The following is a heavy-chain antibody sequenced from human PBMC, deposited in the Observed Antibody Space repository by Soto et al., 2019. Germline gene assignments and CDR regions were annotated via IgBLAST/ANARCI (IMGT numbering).Heavy chain of an antibody. D-gene: IGHD2-15*01. CDR1: GFSFSDYY. Sequence: EVRLVESGGGLVQPGGSLRLSCAASGFSFSDYYMDWVRQTPGKGLEWVGRSRDKGHRYTTKYAASVQGRFTVSRDVSKNSFFLHMDSLKTDDTAVYYCARGASGGSAAKYYGFDVWGQGTTVIVSS. CDR3: ARGASGGSAAKYYGFDV. J-gene: IGHJ6*02. CDR2: SRDKGHRYTT. V-gene: IGHV3-72*01.